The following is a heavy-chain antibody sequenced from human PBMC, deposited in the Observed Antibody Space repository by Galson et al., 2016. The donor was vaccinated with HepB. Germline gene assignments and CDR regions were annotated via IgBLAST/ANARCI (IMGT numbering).Heavy chain of an antibody. D-gene: IGHD6-19*01. CDR1: GFTLISYA. J-gene: IGHJ4*02. V-gene: IGHV3-23*01. CDR2: ISGSGVTT. Sequence: SLRLSCAASGFTLISYAMTWVRQAPGKGLQWVSAISGSGVTTSYAGSVKGRFTISRDNSNNTLYLHMNSLRPEDTAVYFCARIEGHSIGWYYAYWGQGTLVTVSS. CDR3: ARIEGHSIGWYYAY.